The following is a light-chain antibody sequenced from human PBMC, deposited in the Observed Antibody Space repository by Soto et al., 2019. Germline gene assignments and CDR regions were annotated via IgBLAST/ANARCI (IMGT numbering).Light chain of an antibody. CDR2: EVS. V-gene: IGLV2-14*01. CDR3: ASHTTSLTWV. Sequence: QSVLTQAASASGSPGQSITISCTGTSSDIGAYYHVSWYQQHPGKAPKVLIYEVSDRPSGISNRFSGSKSGNTASLTISGLQAEDEADYYCASHTTSLTWVFGGGTKLTVL. CDR1: SSDIGAYYH. J-gene: IGLJ3*02.